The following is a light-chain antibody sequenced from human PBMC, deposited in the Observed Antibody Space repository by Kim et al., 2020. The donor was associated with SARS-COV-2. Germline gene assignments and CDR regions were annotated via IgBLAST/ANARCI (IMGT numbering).Light chain of an antibody. V-gene: IGKV3-11*01. J-gene: IGKJ4*01. CDR3: QQRSNWPPLT. CDR1: QSVSSY. Sequence: SPGESATLSCKARQSVSSYLAWYQQKPGQAPRLLIYDASNRATGIPARFSGSGSGTDFTLTISSLEPEDFAVYYCQQRSNWPPLTFGGGTKVDIK. CDR2: DAS.